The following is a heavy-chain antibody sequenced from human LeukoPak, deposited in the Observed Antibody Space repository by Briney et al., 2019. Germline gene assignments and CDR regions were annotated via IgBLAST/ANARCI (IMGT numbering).Heavy chain of an antibody. V-gene: IGHV3-23*01. Sequence: GGSPRLSCAASGFTFSSYAMSWVRQAPGKGLEWVSAISGSGGSTYYADSVKGRFTISRDNSKNTLYLQMNSLRAEDTAVYYCAKDSWDSSYYDILTGLQNWYFDLWGRGTLVTVSS. D-gene: IGHD3-9*01. J-gene: IGHJ2*01. CDR3: AKDSWDSSYYDILTGLQNWYFDL. CDR1: GFTFSSYA. CDR2: ISGSGGST.